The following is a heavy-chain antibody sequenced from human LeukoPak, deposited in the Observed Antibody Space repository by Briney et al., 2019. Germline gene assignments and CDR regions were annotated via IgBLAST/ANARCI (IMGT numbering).Heavy chain of an antibody. CDR3: AREGDGGDDY. CDR2: IYHSGST. CDR1: GYSISSGYY. V-gene: IGHV4-38-2*02. D-gene: IGHD5-24*01. Sequence: SETLSLTCTVSGYSISSGYYWGWIRQPPGKGLEWIGSIYHSGSTYYNPSLKSRVTISVDTSKNQFSLKLSSVTAADTAVYYCAREGDGGDDYWGQGTLVTVSS. J-gene: IGHJ4*02.